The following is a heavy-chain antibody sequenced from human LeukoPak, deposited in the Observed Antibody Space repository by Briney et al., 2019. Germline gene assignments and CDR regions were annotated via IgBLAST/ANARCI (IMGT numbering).Heavy chain of an antibody. J-gene: IGHJ3*02. CDR3: ARLERSSWYDIAGAFDI. CDR1: LGSISRYY. V-gene: IGHV4-59*01. CDR2: IYYSGST. D-gene: IGHD6-13*01. Sequence: SETLSPTCTLSLGSISRYYWSWVRQPPGKGLEWIGYIYYSGSTKYTPSPKSRVTISVDTSKNQFSLNLSAVTAACTAVYYLARLERSSWYDIAGAFDIWGQGTMVTVSS.